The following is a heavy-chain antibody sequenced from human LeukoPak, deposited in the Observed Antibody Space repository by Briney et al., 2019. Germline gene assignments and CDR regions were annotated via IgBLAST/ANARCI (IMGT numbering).Heavy chain of an antibody. V-gene: IGHV1-2*06. J-gene: IGHJ6*03. D-gene: IGHD3-22*01. CDR3: ASGNYYDSSGYYYGYYCYYMDV. CDR1: GYTFTGYY. Sequence: ASVKVSCKASGYTFTGYYMHWVRQAPGQGLEWMGRINPNSGGTNYAQKFQGRVTMTRDTSISTAYMELSRLRSDDTAVYYCASGNYYDSSGYYYGYYCYYMDVWGKGTTVTVSS. CDR2: INPNSGGT.